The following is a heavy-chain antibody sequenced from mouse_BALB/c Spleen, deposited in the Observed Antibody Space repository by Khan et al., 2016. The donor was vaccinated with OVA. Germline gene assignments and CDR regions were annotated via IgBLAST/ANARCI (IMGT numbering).Heavy chain of an antibody. CDR3: ARGNWQSYYFDY. J-gene: IGHJ2*01. CDR1: GYIFTNYV. CDR2: INPYNGGT. D-gene: IGHD4-1*01. Sequence: EVQLKQSGPELGKPGASVKMSCKPSGYIFTNYVLHWVKQKPGQGLEWIGYINPYNGGTKYNEKFKGKATLASDNSSITAYLELSRLTSEDSAAYYGARGNWQSYYFDYWGQGTTLTLSS. V-gene: IGHV1S136*01.